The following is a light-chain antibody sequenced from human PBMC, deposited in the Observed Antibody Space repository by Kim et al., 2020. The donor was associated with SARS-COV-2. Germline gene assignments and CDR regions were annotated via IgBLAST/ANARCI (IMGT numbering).Light chain of an antibody. CDR1: QSVTSD. CDR3: QQRHAWPVT. Sequence: SPAETATPSCRASQSVTSDLAWYQQKSGQAPRLLIYDASNRATGVPARFSGSGSGTDFSLTISSLEPEDFAVYYCQQRHAWPVTFGQGTRLEIK. J-gene: IGKJ5*01. V-gene: IGKV3-11*01. CDR2: DAS.